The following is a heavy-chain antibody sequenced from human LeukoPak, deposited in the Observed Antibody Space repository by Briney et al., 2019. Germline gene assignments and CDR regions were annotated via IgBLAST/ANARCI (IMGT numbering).Heavy chain of an antibody. CDR1: GYSFSRNW. V-gene: IGHV5-51*01. CDR3: ATGVYGSGAIGFDY. Sequence: GESLKISCKGSGYSFSRNWIGWVRQMPGKGLESMGIIYPGNSDTRYSPSFQGQVTISVDKSISTAYLQWSSLKASDTAMYYCATGVYGSGAIGFDYWGQGTLVTVSS. D-gene: IGHD3-10*01. CDR2: IYPGNSDT. J-gene: IGHJ4*02.